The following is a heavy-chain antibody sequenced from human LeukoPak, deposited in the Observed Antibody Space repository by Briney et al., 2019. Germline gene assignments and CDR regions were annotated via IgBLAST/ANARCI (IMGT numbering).Heavy chain of an antibody. CDR3: ARAPTGPNLYYGMDV. Sequence: GGSLRLSCAVSGFTFSSFWMHWVRQVPGKGLVWISRISTDGSITNYVDSVEGRITISRDNAKNTLYLEMNSLRAEDTAVYYCARAPTGPNLYYGMDVWGQGTTVTVSS. J-gene: IGHJ6*02. CDR1: GFTFSSFW. D-gene: IGHD2-8*02. V-gene: IGHV3-74*01. CDR2: ISTDGSIT.